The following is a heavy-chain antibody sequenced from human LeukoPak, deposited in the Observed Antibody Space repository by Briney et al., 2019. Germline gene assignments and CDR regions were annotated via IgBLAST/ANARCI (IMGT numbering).Heavy chain of an antibody. CDR1: GFTFSSYE. J-gene: IGHJ3*02. D-gene: IGHD1-1*01. CDR3: ARDYQVGGTDAFDI. CDR2: IGGSGSTI. Sequence: GGSLRLSCAASGFTFSSYEMNWVRQAPGKGLEWVSYIGGSGSTIYYADSVKGRFTISRDNAKNSLYLQMNRLRGEDTAVYYCARDYQVGGTDAFDIWGQGTMVTVSS. V-gene: IGHV3-48*03.